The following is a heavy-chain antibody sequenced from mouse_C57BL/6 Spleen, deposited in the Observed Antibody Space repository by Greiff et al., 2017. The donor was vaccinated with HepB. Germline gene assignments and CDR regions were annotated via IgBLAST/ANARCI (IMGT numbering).Heavy chain of an antibody. Sequence: EVQLMESGGGLVKPGGSLKLSCAASGFTFSSYAMSWVRQTPEKRLEWVAIISDGGSYIYYPDNVKGRFTISRDNAKNNLYLQMSQLKSEDTAMYDCARAPYYSNPGFAYWGQGTLVTVSA. V-gene: IGHV5-4*01. D-gene: IGHD2-5*01. J-gene: IGHJ3*01. CDR3: ARAPYYSNPGFAY. CDR1: GFTFSSYA. CDR2: ISDGGSYI.